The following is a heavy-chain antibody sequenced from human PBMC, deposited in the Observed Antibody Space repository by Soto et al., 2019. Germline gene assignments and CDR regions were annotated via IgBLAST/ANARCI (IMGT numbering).Heavy chain of an antibody. D-gene: IGHD6-13*01. CDR1: GYTFTSYG. CDR3: ARDLAAGNCDY. Sequence: ASVKVSCKASGYTFTSYGIIWVRQAPGQGLEWMGWINTKNGNTHYAQKLQGRVTMTTDTSTTTAYMELRSLRTDDTAVYYCARDLAAGNCDYWGQGTLVTVSS. CDR2: INTKNGNT. J-gene: IGHJ4*02. V-gene: IGHV1-18*01.